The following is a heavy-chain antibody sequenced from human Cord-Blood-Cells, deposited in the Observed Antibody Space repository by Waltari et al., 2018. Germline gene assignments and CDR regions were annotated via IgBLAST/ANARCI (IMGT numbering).Heavy chain of an antibody. D-gene: IGHD1-26*01. Sequence: QVQLVQSGAEVKKPGASVKVSCKASGYTFTGYYMHWGGQAPGQGLEWMGWINPNSGGTNYAQKFQGRVTMTRDTSISTAYMELSRLRSDDTAVYYCARDTVKGGSYFDYWGQGTLVTVSS. CDR3: ARDTVKGGSYFDY. V-gene: IGHV1-2*02. CDR2: INPNSGGT. J-gene: IGHJ4*02. CDR1: GYTFTGYY.